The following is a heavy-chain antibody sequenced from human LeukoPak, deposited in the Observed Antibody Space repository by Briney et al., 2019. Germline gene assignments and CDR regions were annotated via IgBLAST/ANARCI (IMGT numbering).Heavy chain of an antibody. V-gene: IGHV4-34*01. CDR3: ARGLPPRGPNVFGVVRPKYNWFDP. D-gene: IGHD3-3*01. CDR1: GGSFSGYY. Sequence: SETLSRTCAVYGGSFSGYYWSWIRQRPGKGLEWIGEINHSGSTNYNQSLKSRVTISVDTSKNQFSLKLSSVTAADTAVYYRARGLPPRGPNVFGVVRPKYNWFDPWGQGTLVTVSS. CDR2: INHSGST. J-gene: IGHJ5*02.